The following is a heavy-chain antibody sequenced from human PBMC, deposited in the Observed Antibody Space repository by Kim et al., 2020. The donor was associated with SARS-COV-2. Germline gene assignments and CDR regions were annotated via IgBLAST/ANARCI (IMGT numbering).Heavy chain of an antibody. D-gene: IGHD3-10*01. CDR2: INTNTGNP. V-gene: IGHV7-4-1*02. CDR1: GYTFTSYA. Sequence: ASVKVSCKASGYTFTSYAMNWVRQAPGQGLEWMGWINTNTGNPTYAQGFTGRFVFSLDTSVSTAYLQISSLKAEDTAVYYCARVTTPPLLWFRELSFRSDYWGQGTLVTVSS. J-gene: IGHJ4*02. CDR3: ARVTTPPLLWFRELSFRSDY.